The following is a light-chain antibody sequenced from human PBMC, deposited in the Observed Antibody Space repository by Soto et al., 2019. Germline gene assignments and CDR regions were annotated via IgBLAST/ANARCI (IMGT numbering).Light chain of an antibody. J-gene: IGKJ1*01. CDR3: QQYNDWPRT. V-gene: IGKV3-15*01. CDR2: GTS. CDR1: QNVGSRY. Sequence: EIVLTQSPGTLSLSPGERATLSCRASQNVGSRYLAWYQQKPGQAPRLLIYGTSNRATGIPARFTGSGSGTEFTLTISSLQSEDFAFYYCQQYNDWPRTFGLGTKVDIK.